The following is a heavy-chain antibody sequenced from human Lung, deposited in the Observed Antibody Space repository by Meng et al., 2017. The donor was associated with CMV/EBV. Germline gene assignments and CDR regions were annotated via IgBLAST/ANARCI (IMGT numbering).Heavy chain of an antibody. J-gene: IGHJ4*02. CDR3: ARVEVGITSGDY. V-gene: IGHV1-18*01. D-gene: IGHD1-26*01. Sequence: QAQVVQSGGEVKQARASVNVSCKASGYTVTNYSITWVRQAPGQGHEWMGWSNAYNGDTNYAQTLQGRVTMTTDASTSTAYMELRSLRSDDTAVYYCARVEVGITSGDYWGQGTLVTVSS. CDR2: SNAYNGDT. CDR1: GYTVTNYS.